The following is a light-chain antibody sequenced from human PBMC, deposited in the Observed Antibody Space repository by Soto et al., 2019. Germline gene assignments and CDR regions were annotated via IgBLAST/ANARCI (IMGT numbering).Light chain of an antibody. CDR1: QTLSTNS. CDR2: AAS. J-gene: IGKJ1*01. Sequence: EIVLTQSPGTLSLSPGERATLSCRASQTLSTNSLAWYQQRPGQTPRLLIYAASTRDTDIPDRFNGSGSGTDFALTISRLEPEDFALYYCQQYGHSPRTFGQGTKVEIK. CDR3: QQYGHSPRT. V-gene: IGKV3-20*01.